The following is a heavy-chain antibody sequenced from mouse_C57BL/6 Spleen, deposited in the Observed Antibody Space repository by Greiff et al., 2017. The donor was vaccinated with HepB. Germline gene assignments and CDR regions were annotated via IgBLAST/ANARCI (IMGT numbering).Heavy chain of an antibody. Sequence: EVKLMESGGGLVQPGGSLSLSCAASGFTLTDYYMSWVRQPPGKALEWLGFIRNKANGYTTEYSASVKGRFTISRDNSQSILYLQMNALRAEDSATYYCARYMRYYGSSPLYYYAMDYWGQGTSVTVSS. D-gene: IGHD1-1*01. CDR1: GFTLTDYY. V-gene: IGHV7-3*01. J-gene: IGHJ4*01. CDR3: ARYMRYYGSSPLYYYAMDY. CDR2: IRNKANGYTT.